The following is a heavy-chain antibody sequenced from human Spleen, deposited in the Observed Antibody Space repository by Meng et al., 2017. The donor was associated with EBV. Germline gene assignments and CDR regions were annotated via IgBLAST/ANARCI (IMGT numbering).Heavy chain of an antibody. Sequence: LVQSGAEVKNPGSAVKVSCQAFGGPSGTYSIAWVRQAPGQGLEWMGLINPTSGVTSNAQKFQGRLTMTRDTSTSTVYMELSSLRSEDTALYYCAREGDSSGYFFDYWGQGTLVTVSS. J-gene: IGHJ4*02. CDR3: AREGDSSGYFFDY. V-gene: IGHV1-46*01. D-gene: IGHD3-22*01. CDR1: GGPSGTYS. CDR2: INPTSGVT.